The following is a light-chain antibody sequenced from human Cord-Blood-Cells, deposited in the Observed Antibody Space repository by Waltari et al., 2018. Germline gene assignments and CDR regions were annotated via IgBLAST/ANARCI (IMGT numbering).Light chain of an antibody. Sequence: EIVFTQSPATLSLSPGERATLSCRASQSVSSYLAWYQQKPGQAPRLLIYDASNRATGIPARFSGSGCGTDFTLSISSLEPEDFAVYYCQQRSNWPPMYTFGQGTKLEIK. J-gene: IGKJ2*01. CDR3: QQRSNWPPMYT. CDR2: DAS. V-gene: IGKV3-11*01. CDR1: QSVSSY.